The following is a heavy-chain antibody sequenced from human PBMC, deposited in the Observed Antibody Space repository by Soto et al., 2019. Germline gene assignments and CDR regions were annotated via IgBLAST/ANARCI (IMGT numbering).Heavy chain of an antibody. D-gene: IGHD3-22*01. J-gene: IGHJ6*02. CDR1: GFTFSSYA. CDR2: ICGSGGST. Sequence: GGSLRLSCAASGFTFSSYAMSWVRQAPGKGLEWVSAICGSGGSTYYADSVKGRFTISRDNSKNTLYLQMNSLRAEDTAVYYCAKDLRYYDSSGYYPEDYYYYYYGMDVWGQGTTVTVSS. CDR3: AKDLRYYDSSGYYPEDYYYYYYGMDV. V-gene: IGHV3-23*01.